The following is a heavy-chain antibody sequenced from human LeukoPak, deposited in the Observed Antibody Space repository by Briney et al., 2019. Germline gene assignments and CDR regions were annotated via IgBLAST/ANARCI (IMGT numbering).Heavy chain of an antibody. CDR1: GFTFNSYA. D-gene: IGHD1-26*01. V-gene: IGHV3-23*01. CDR3: AKVVSGSYSYYYYGVDV. J-gene: IGHJ6*02. Sequence: GGSLRLSCAASGFTFNSYAMSWVRQASGKGLEWVSGISGGGDNTYYADSVKGRFTISRDNSKNTLYLQMNSLRAEDTAVYYYAKVVSGSYSYYYYGVDVWGQGTTVTVSS. CDR2: ISGGGDNT.